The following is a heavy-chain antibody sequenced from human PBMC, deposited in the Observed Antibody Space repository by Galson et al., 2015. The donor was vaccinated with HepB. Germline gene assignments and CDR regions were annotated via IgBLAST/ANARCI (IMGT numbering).Heavy chain of an antibody. CDR3: TRGILASGNDH. CDR2: TFYRSKWYH. J-gene: IGHJ5*02. D-gene: IGHD6-13*01. Sequence: CAISGDSVSSNSTAWNWIRQSPSRGLEWLGKTFYRSKWYHESAVSVRRRITFYPDTSKNQLSLQLKSVTPEDTAVYYCTRGILASGNDHWGQGTLVTVSS. V-gene: IGHV6-1*01. CDR1: GDSVSSNSTA.